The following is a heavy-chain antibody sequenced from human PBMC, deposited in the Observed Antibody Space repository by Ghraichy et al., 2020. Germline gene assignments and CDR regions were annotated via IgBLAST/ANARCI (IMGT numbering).Heavy chain of an antibody. J-gene: IGHJ5*02. CDR2: IYYSGST. V-gene: IGHV4-59*01. D-gene: IGHD3-3*01. CDR3: AREREEITIFGVVLWFDP. Sequence: SETLSLTCTVSGGSISSYYWSWIRQPPGKGLEWIGYIYYSGSTNYNPSLKSRVTISVDTSKNQFSLKLSSVTAADTAVYYCAREREEITIFGVVLWFDPWGQGTLVTVSS. CDR1: GGSISSYY.